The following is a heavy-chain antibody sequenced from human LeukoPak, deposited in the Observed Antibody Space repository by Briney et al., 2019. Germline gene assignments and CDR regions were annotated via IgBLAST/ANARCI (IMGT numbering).Heavy chain of an antibody. CDR1: GFTFSSYE. J-gene: IGHJ5*02. D-gene: IGHD3-3*01. V-gene: IGHV3-48*03. CDR2: ISSSGSTI. CDR3: ARNHYDFWIGTSRGFDP. Sequence: QPGGSLRPSCAASGFTFSSYELNWVRQAPGKGLEWLSYISSSGSTIYYADSVKGRFTISRDNAKNSLYLQMNSLRAEDTAVYYCARNHYDFWIGTSRGFDPWGQGTLVTVSS.